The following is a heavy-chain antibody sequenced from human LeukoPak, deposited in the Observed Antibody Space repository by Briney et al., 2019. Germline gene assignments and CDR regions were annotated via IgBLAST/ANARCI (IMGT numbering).Heavy chain of an antibody. D-gene: IGHD1-1*01. CDR1: GFTFSYCG. V-gene: IGHV3-23*01. CDR3: AKRSGPTAAIDY. J-gene: IGHJ4*02. Sequence: GGSLRLSCAASGFTFSYCGMSWVRQAPGKGLEWVADISASGDPTYHADSVKGRFTISRDNSRKTLYMQMNSLRAEDTAIYYCAKRSGPTAAIDYWGQGTLVTVSS. CDR2: ISASGDPT.